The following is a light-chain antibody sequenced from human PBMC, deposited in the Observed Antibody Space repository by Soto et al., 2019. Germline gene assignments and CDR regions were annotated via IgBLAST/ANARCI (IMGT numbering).Light chain of an antibody. V-gene: IGKV3-15*01. CDR1: QSVNSN. CDR3: QQYNNWPRT. Sequence: EKVLTQSPATLSVSPGERATLSCRASQSVNSNLAWYQQKPGQAPSLLIYRASTRATGVPGRFTGSGSGTDFTLTISGLQSEDFAVYYCQQYNNWPRTFGQGTKVDIK. J-gene: IGKJ1*01. CDR2: RAS.